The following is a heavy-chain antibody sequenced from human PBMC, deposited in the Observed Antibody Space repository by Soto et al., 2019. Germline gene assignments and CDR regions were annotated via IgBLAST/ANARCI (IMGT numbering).Heavy chain of an antibody. D-gene: IGHD6-19*01. J-gene: IGHJ4*02. CDR1: GFTFSSYA. V-gene: IGHV3-30-3*01. CDR3: ARTIAVAGRGILY. Sequence: HPGGSLRLSCAASGFTFSSYAMHWVRQAPGKGLEWVAVISYDGSNKYYADSVKGRFTISRDNSKNTLYLQMNSLRAEDTAVYYCARTIAVAGRGILYWGQGTLVTVSS. CDR2: ISYDGSNK.